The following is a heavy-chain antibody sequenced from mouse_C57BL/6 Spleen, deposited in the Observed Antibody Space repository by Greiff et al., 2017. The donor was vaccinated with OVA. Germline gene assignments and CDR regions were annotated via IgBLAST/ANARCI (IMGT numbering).Heavy chain of an antibody. D-gene: IGHD1-1*01. CDR3: TRSITTVVARGFDY. CDR1: GYTFTSYW. V-gene: IGHV1-5*01. J-gene: IGHJ2*01. Sequence: VQLQQSGTVLARPGASVKMSCKTSGYTFTSYWMHWVKQRPGQGLEWIGAIYPGNSDTSYNQKFTGKANLTAVTSASTSYMELSSLTNEDSAVYYCTRSITTVVARGFDYWGQGTTLTVSS. CDR2: IYPGNSDT.